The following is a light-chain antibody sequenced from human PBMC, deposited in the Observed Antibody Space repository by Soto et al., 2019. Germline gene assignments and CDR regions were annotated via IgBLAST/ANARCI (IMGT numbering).Light chain of an antibody. CDR1: QSVSSY. Sequence: ENVFTHSPATLSLTPKERATLSCRASQSVSSYLAWYQQKPGQAPRLLIYDASNRATGIPARFSGSGSGTDFTLTISSLEPEDSATYYCQESRSASWGTCCQGTKVDIK. CDR3: QESRSASWGT. CDR2: DAS. V-gene: IGKV3-11*01. J-gene: IGKJ1*01.